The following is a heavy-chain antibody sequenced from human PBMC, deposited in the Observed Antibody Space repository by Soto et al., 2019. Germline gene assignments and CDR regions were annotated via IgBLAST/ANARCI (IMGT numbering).Heavy chain of an antibody. J-gene: IGHJ4*02. V-gene: IGHV3-74*01. CDR1: GFTFSSYW. Sequence: AGSLRLSCAASGFTFSSYWMHWVRQAPGKGLVWVSRINSDGSSTTYADSVKGRFTISRDNAKNTLYLQMNSLRAEDTAVYYCARRSCSGGDCYHVDYWGQGTLVTVSS. D-gene: IGHD2-15*01. CDR3: ARRSCSGGDCYHVDY. CDR2: INSDGSST.